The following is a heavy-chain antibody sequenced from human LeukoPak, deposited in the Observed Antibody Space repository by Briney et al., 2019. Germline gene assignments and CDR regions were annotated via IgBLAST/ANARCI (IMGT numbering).Heavy chain of an antibody. CDR2: IYYSCST. D-gene: IGHD4-17*01. J-gene: IGHJ4*02. Sequence: SETLSLTCTVSGGSISSYYWSWVRQRPGKGLGWIGYIYYSCSTNYNPSRKSRVTISVDASKNQFSLKLSSVTAADTAVYYCARDLAVYGDYGRRTYYFDSWGQGALVTVSS. CDR1: GGSISSYY. CDR3: ARDLAVYGDYGRRTYYFDS. V-gene: IGHV4-59*01.